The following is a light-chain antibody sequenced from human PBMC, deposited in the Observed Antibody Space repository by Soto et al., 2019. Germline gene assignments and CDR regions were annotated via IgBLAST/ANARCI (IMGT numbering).Light chain of an antibody. CDR3: QQYAGSPLT. Sequence: EIVLTQSPGTLSLSPGERATLSCRASQSVSARYVAWYQRKPGQAPRLLIYGASIRATDIPGRFSASGAGTDFACTSTRLEPEDGAEYTCQQYAGSPLTFGLGNKV. V-gene: IGKV3-20*01. J-gene: IGKJ1*01. CDR1: QSVSARY. CDR2: GAS.